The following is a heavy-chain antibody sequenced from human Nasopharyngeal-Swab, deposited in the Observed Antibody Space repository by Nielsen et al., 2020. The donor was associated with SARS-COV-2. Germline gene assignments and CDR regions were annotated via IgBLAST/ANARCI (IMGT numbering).Heavy chain of an antibody. CDR1: GFTFSSYE. CDR2: ISTTSDYI. J-gene: IGHJ4*02. CDR3: VRDGYFDWSFGY. D-gene: IGHD3-9*01. V-gene: IGHV3-21*01. Sequence: GGSLRLSCAASGFTFSSYEMNWVRQAPGKGLEWVSSISTTSDYIYYADSVKGRFTISRDNARNSLHLQMHSLRAEDTAVYYCVRDGYFDWSFGYWGQGTLVTVSS.